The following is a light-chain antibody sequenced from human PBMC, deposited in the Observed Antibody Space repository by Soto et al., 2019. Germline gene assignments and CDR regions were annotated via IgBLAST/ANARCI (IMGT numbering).Light chain of an antibody. CDR3: QQYDGWPRT. J-gene: IGKJ1*01. Sequence: EIVMTHSPVTLSVFPCERATLSCRASQSLTNNLAWYQHKPGQAPRLLIYGASTRASGIPARFSDSGSETEFTLTISSLQSEDFAVYFCQQYDGWPRTFGQGTKVDIK. CDR1: QSLTNN. CDR2: GAS. V-gene: IGKV3-15*01.